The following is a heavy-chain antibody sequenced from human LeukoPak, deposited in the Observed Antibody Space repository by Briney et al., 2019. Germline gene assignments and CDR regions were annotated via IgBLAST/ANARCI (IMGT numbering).Heavy chain of an antibody. J-gene: IGHJ4*02. CDR1: GGSISSYY. Sequence: PSETLSLTCTVSGGSISSYYWSWIRQPPRKGLEWIGYIYYSGSTNYNPSLKSRVTISVDTSKNQFSLKLSSVTAADTAVYYCARVAQLERHADYWGQGTLVTVSS. V-gene: IGHV4-59*01. D-gene: IGHD1-1*01. CDR3: ARVAQLERHADY. CDR2: IYYSGST.